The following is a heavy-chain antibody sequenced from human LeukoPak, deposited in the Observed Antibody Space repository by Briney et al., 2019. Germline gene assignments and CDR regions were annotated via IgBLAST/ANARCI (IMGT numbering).Heavy chain of an antibody. CDR1: GGTFSSYA. V-gene: IGHV1-69*05. J-gene: IGHJ4*02. D-gene: IGHD6-6*01. CDR2: IIPIFGTA. CDR3: ATCDMAARPYFDY. Sequence: SVKVSCKASGGTFSSYAISWVRQAPGQGLEWMGGIIPIFGTANYAQKFQGRVTITTDESTSTAYTELSSLRSEDTAVYYCATCDMAARPYFDYWGQGTLVTVSS.